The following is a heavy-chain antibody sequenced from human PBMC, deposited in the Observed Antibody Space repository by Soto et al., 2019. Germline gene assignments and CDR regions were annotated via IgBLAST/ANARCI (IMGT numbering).Heavy chain of an antibody. CDR2: ISAYNGNR. Sequence: GASAKVTCKASGYPFTCYGMSWVRQSPGQGLEWVAWISAYNGNRDTAQKFQGRVTMTLDTSTDTAHMELGDLTSADTGVYYCARGRIVASIHDAFEIWGQGTKVPVSS. CDR1: GYPFTCYG. V-gene: IGHV1-18*01. CDR3: ARGRIVASIHDAFEI. D-gene: IGHD5-12*01. J-gene: IGHJ3*02.